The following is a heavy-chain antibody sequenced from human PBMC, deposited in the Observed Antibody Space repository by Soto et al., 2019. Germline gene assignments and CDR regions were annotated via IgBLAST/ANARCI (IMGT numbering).Heavy chain of an antibody. CDR3: ARGRGSRYFDRSDAFDI. V-gene: IGHV4-34*01. CDR1: GGSFSGYY. Sequence: PSETLSLTCAVYGGSFSGYYWSWIRQPPGKGLEWIGEINHSGSTNYNPSLKSRVTISVDTSKNQFSLKLSSVTAADTAVYYCARGRGSRYFDRSDAFDIWGQGTMVTVSS. CDR2: INHSGST. D-gene: IGHD3-9*01. J-gene: IGHJ3*02.